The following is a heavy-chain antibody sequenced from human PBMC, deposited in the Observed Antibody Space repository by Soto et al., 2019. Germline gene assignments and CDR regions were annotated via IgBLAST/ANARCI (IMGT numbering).Heavy chain of an antibody. CDR2: ISYDGSNK. J-gene: IGHJ5*02. V-gene: IGHV3-30*18. CDR1: GFTFSSYG. Sequence: GGSLRLSCAASGFTFSSYGMHWVRQAPGKGLEWVAVISYDGSNKYYADSVKGRFTISRDNSKNTLYLQMNSLRAEDTAVYYCAKGGYSLPRYSRSLSRKGWFDPWGQGTLVTVSS. D-gene: IGHD6-13*01. CDR3: AKGGYSLPRYSRSLSRKGWFDP.